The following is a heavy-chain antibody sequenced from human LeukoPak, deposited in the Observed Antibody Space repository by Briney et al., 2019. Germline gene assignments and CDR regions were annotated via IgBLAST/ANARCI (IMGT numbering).Heavy chain of an antibody. J-gene: IGHJ4*02. CDR1: GYTFTSYG. V-gene: IGHV7-4-1*02. D-gene: IGHD6-19*01. CDR3: ARDQDQWLSSTVFDY. CDR2: INTNTGNP. Sequence: ASVKVSCKASGYTFTSYGISWVRQAPGQGLEWMGWINTNTGNPTYAQGFTGRFVFSLDTSVSTAYLQISSLKAEDTAVYYCARDQDQWLSSTVFDYWGQGTLVTVSS.